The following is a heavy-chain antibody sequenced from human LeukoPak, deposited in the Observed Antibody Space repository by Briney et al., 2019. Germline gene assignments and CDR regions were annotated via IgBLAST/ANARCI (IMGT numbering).Heavy chain of an antibody. D-gene: IGHD3-3*01. V-gene: IGHV4-34*01. J-gene: IGHJ4*02. CDR1: GGSFSGYY. CDR3: ARERTIFGVVLHFDY. CDR2: INHSGST. Sequence: SETPSLTCAVYGGSFSGYYWSWIRQPPGKGLEWIGEINHSGSTNYNPSLKSRVTISVDTSKNQFSLKLSSVTAADTAVYYCARERTIFGVVLHFDYWGQGTLVTVSS.